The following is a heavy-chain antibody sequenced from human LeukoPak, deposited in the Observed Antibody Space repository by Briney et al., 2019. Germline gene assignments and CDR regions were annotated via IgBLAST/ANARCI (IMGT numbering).Heavy chain of an antibody. Sequence: QTGGSLRLSCAASGFTFSSYSMIWVRQAPGKGLEWVSYISSSSSTIYYADSVKGRFTISRDNAKNSLYLQMNSLRAEDTAVYYCATLKYYYYYYYMDVWGKGTTVTVSS. J-gene: IGHJ6*03. CDR1: GFTFSSYS. CDR2: ISSSSSTI. V-gene: IGHV3-48*04. D-gene: IGHD3-9*01. CDR3: ATLKYYYYYYYMDV.